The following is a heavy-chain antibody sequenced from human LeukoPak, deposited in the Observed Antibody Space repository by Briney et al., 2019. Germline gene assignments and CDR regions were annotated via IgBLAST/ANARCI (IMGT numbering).Heavy chain of an antibody. CDR1: GFTFSSYE. CDR2: ISSSGSTI. Sequence: GGSLRLSCAASGFTFSSYEMNWVRQAPGKGLEWVSYISSSGSTIYYADSVKGRFTISRDNAKNSLYLQMNSLRAEDTAIYYCARDTSDIVAAYYYYYGMDVWGKGTTVTVSS. V-gene: IGHV3-48*03. CDR3: ARDTSDIVAAYYYYYGMDV. J-gene: IGHJ6*04. D-gene: IGHD5-12*01.